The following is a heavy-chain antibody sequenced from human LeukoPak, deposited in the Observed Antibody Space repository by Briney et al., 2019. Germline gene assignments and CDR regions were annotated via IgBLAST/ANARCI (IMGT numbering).Heavy chain of an antibody. D-gene: IGHD2-2*01. V-gene: IGHV3-30*02. CDR3: ARNAVPAAQIDY. J-gene: IGHJ4*02. CDR1: RFTFSSYG. Sequence: GGSLRLSCAASRFTFSSYGTHWVRQAPVKGLEWVAFIRYHESKKYYADSVKGRFTISRDNSKNTLYLQMNSLRAEDTAVYYCARNAVPAAQIDYWGQGTLVTVSS. CDR2: IRYHESKK.